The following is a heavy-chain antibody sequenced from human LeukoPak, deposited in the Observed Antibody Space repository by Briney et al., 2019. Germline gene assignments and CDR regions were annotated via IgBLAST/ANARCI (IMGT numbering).Heavy chain of an antibody. CDR2: IYYSGST. CDR3: ANTVSTGWTLAEELGY. J-gene: IGHJ4*02. CDR1: RGSISRGDYY. D-gene: IGHD3/OR15-3a*01. V-gene: IGHV4-30-4*01. Sequence: SQTLSLTPTVARGSISRGDYYWSWIRQPPGKGLEWIGYIYYSGSTYYNPSLKSRVTISVDTSKNQFSLKLSSVTAADTPCCHSANTVSTGWTLAEELGYWGQGTLVTVSS.